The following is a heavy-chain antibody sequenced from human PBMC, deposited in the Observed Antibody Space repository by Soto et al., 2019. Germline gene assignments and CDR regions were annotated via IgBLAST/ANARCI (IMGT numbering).Heavy chain of an antibody. D-gene: IGHD2-2*01. J-gene: IGHJ4*02. V-gene: IGHV1-3*01. CDR2: INAGNGNT. CDR3: AREGYFSITSSFDY. CDR1: GYRFTSYV. Sequence: ASVKVSCKASGYRFTSYVMHWVRQAPGQGLEWMGWINAGNGNTKYSQKFQGRVSITRDTSASTAYMELSRLRSEDTAVYYCAREGYFSITSSFDYWGQGALVTVSS.